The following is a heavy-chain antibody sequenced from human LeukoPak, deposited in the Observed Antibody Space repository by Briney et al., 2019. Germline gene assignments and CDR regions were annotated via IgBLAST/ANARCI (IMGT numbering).Heavy chain of an antibody. CDR2: INPNSGGT. CDR3: VRVVESYYWFDP. Sequence: ASVKVSCKASGYTFTGYYMHWVRQAPGQGREWMGWINPNSGGTNYAQKFQGRVTMTRDTSISTAYMELSRLRSDDTAVYYCVRVVESYYWFDPWGQGTLVTVSS. V-gene: IGHV1-2*02. CDR1: GYTFTGYY. J-gene: IGHJ5*02. D-gene: IGHD1-26*01.